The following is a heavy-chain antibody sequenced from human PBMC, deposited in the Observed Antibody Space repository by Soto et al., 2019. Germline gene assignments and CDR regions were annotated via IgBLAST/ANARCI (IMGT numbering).Heavy chain of an antibody. V-gene: IGHV3-7*01. CDR2: INQDGSEK. Sequence: EVQLVESGGGFVQPGGSLRLSCAASGFTFSSYWMDWVRQAPGKGLEWVANINQDGSEKHYVDSVKGRFIISRDNAKNSLYLQMMSMTAVDSALDYCSPSRDYWGQGTLVIV. CDR1: GFTFSSYW. J-gene: IGHJ4*02. CDR3: SPSRDY.